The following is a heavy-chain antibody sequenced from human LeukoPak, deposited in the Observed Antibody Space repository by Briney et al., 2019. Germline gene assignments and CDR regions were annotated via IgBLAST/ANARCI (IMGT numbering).Heavy chain of an antibody. V-gene: IGHV4-59*01. D-gene: IGHD5-24*01. Sequence: SETLSLTCTVSGGSISSYYWSWIRQPLGKGLEWIGYIYYSGSTNYNPSLKSRVTISVDTSKNQFSLKLSSVTAADTAVYYCARGPYVEMATSYYYYGMDVWGQGTTVTVSS. CDR1: GGSISSYY. J-gene: IGHJ6*02. CDR3: ARGPYVEMATSYYYYGMDV. CDR2: IYYSGST.